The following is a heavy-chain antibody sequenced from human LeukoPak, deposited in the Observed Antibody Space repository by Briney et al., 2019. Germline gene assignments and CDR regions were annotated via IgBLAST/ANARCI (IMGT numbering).Heavy chain of an antibody. V-gene: IGHV3-21*01. CDR1: GFTFSSYS. CDR2: ISSIISDI. Sequence: NPGGSLRLSCAASGFTFSSYSMNWVRQAPGKGLEWVSSISSIISDIYYADSVKGRFTISRDNAKNSLYLQMNSLRAEDTAVYYCARASRGYSYAFLKGYYYGMDVWGQGTTVTVSS. J-gene: IGHJ6*02. CDR3: ARASRGYSYAFLKGYYYGMDV. D-gene: IGHD5-18*01.